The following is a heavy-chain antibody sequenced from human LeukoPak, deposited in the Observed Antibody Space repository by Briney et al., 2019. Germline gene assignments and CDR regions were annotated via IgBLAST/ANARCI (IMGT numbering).Heavy chain of an antibody. V-gene: IGHV3-11*06. D-gene: IGHD3-16*01. Sequence: GGSLRLSCAASGFSFSDCYMNWIRQAPGKGLEWVSYISSSSGYTNYADSVKGRFTISRDPSKNSLYLQMNSLRAEDTAVFYCARIRGGPIDYWGQGTLVTVSS. J-gene: IGHJ4*02. CDR1: GFSFSDCY. CDR2: ISSSSGYT. CDR3: ARIRGGPIDY.